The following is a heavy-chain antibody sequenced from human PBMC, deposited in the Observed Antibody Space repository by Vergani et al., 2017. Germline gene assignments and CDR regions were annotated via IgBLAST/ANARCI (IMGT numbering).Heavy chain of an antibody. CDR2: ISWNSGSI. Sequence: VQLVESGGGVVQPGRSLRLSCAASGFTFSSYGMHWVRQAPGKGLEWVSGISWNSGSIGYADSVKGRFTISRDNAKNSLYLQMNSLRAEDTALYYCARGTYDYVWGSYFDYWGQGTLVTVSS. CDR3: ARGTYDYVWGSYFDY. V-gene: IGHV3-9*01. CDR1: GFTFSSYG. J-gene: IGHJ4*02. D-gene: IGHD3-16*01.